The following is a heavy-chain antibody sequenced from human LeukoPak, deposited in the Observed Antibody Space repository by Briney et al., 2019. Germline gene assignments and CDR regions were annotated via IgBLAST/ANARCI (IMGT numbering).Heavy chain of an antibody. Sequence: GGSLRLSWVGSGFTFSDAWISWVRQAPGKGLEWVGRIKSKIDGGTIDYAAPVKGRFTISRDDSRNTLYLQMNSLKTEDTAVYYCTTRRQDGCWGQGTLVTVS. CDR1: GFTFSDAW. D-gene: IGHD6-25*01. J-gene: IGHJ4*02. V-gene: IGHV3-15*01. CDR2: IKSKIDGGTI. CDR3: TTRRQDGC.